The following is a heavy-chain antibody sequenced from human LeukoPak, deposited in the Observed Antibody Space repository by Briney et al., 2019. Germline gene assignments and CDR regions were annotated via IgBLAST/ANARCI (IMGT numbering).Heavy chain of an antibody. CDR1: GGSFSGYY. Sequence: SETLSLTCAVYGGSFSGYYWSWIRQPPGKGLEWIGEINHSGSTNYNPSLKSRVTISVDTSKNQFSLKLSSVTAADTAVYYCARGSLSGGYFDYWGQGTLVTVSS. CDR3: ARGSLSGGYFDY. J-gene: IGHJ4*02. D-gene: IGHD2-15*01. V-gene: IGHV4-34*01. CDR2: INHSGST.